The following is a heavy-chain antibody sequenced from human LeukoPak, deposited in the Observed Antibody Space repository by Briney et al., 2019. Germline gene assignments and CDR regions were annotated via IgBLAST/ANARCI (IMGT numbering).Heavy chain of an antibody. CDR2: IHPRSGDT. J-gene: IGHJ4*02. Sequence: ASVKVSCKASGYSFTAFYIHWVRQAPGQGLEWMGWIHPRSGDTRYAQKFQGRVTMARDTSISTVYMDLSSLGSDDTAVYYCARDGEYGTGSYYKGSFDYWGQGILVTVSS. CDR1: GYSFTAFY. CDR3: ARDGEYGTGSYYKGSFDY. D-gene: IGHD3-10*01. V-gene: IGHV1-2*02.